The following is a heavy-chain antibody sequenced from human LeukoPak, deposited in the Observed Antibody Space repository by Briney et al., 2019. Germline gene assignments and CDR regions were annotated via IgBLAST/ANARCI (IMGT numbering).Heavy chain of an antibody. V-gene: IGHV4-34*01. D-gene: IGHD1-26*01. CDR1: GGSFSGYY. Sequence: PSETLSLTCAVYGGSFSGYYWSWIRQPLGKGLEWIGEINHSGSTNYNPSLKSRVTISVDTSKNQFSLKLSSVTAADTAVYYCARSSSGSYRDYFDYWGQGTLVTVSS. CDR2: INHSGST. CDR3: ARSSSGSYRDYFDY. J-gene: IGHJ4*02.